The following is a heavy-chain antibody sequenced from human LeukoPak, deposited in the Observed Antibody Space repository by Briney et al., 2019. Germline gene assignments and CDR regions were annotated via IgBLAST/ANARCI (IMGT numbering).Heavy chain of an antibody. Sequence: GRSLRLSCAASGFTFDDYAMHWVRQAPGKGLEWVSGISWNSGSIGYADSVKGRFTISRDNAKNSLYLQMNSLRAEDTALYYCAKAGTMIVVVSTPFDYWGQGTLVTVSS. CDR3: AKAGTMIVVVSTPFDY. V-gene: IGHV3-9*01. CDR2: ISWNSGSI. D-gene: IGHD3-22*01. CDR1: GFTFDDYA. J-gene: IGHJ4*02.